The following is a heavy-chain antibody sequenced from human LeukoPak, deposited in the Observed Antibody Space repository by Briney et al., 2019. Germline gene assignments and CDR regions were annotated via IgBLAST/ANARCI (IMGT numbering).Heavy chain of an antibody. CDR3: ASRWGYYDSSGYYRRNNWFDP. CDR2: IYYSGST. J-gene: IGHJ5*02. V-gene: IGHV4-39*01. D-gene: IGHD3-22*01. Sequence: SETLSLTCTVSGGSISSGSYYWGWIRQPPGKGLGWIGSIYYSGSTYYNPSLKSRVTISVDTSTNQFSLKLSSVTAADTAVYYCASRWGYYDSSGYYRRNNWFDPWGQGTLVTVSS. CDR1: GGSISSGSYY.